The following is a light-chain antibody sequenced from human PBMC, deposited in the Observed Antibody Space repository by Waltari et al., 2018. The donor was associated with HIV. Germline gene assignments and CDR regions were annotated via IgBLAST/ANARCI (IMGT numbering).Light chain of an antibody. CDR2: EVS. Sequence: QSALTQPASVSGSPGQSTTIACTGTSNDLAGSTFVPCYQHHPGKAPTHLISEVSKRPSGVSDRFSGSKSGNTASLTISGLQAEDEADYYCSSYTSSNTLIFGGGTRLTVL. J-gene: IGLJ2*01. CDR3: SSYTSSNTLI. CDR1: SNDLAGSTF. V-gene: IGLV2-14*01.